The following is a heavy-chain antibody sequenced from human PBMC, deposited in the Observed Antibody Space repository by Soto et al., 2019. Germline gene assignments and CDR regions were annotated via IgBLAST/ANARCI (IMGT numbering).Heavy chain of an antibody. J-gene: IGHJ5*02. CDR1: GGTFSSYA. CDR2: IIPIFGTA. CDR3: ARGEWRAHIVGATWNLFDP. D-gene: IGHD1-26*01. Sequence: QVQLVQSGAEVKKPGSSVKVSCKASGGTFSSYAISWVRQAPGQGLEWMGGIIPIFGTANYAQKFQGRVTITADKSTSTAYMELSSRSTEDTAVYYCARGEWRAHIVGATWNLFDPWGQGTLVTVSS. V-gene: IGHV1-69*06.